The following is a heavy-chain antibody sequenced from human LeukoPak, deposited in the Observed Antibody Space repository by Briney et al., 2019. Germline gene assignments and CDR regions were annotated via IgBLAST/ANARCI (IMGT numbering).Heavy chain of an antibody. D-gene: IGHD3-9*01. Sequence: PGGSLRLSCAASGFTLSTYAMSWVRQTPGKGLEWVAATSSSDAGTYHADSVRGRFTISRDNAKNSLYLQMNSLRAEDTAVYYCARRLVTLDYWGQGTLVTVSS. CDR2: TSSSDAGT. J-gene: IGHJ4*02. CDR1: GFTLSTYA. V-gene: IGHV3-23*01. CDR3: ARRLVTLDY.